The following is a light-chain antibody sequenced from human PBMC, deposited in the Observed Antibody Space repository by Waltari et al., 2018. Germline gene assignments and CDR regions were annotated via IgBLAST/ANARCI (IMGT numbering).Light chain of an antibody. CDR2: DKN. Sequence: SSELTQDPAVSVAMGQTVRITCQGESLRSYYASWYQHRPGQAPIIVIYDKNNRPSGGPDRFSGSSSHNTGSLTITGAQAEDEASYYCHSRDASGVAGSFGGGTKLTVL. CDR3: HSRDASGVAGS. CDR1: SLRSYY. V-gene: IGLV3-19*01. J-gene: IGLJ2*01.